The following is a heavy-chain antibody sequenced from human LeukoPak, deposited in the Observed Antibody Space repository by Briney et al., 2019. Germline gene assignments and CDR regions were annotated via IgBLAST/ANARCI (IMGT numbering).Heavy chain of an antibody. D-gene: IGHD6-13*01. J-gene: IGHJ5*02. CDR1: GGSFSDYY. Sequence: PSETLSLTCAVYGGSFSDYYWSWIRQPPGQGLEWIGDINHSGSTNYNPSLKSRVTISVDTSKNQFSLKLSSVTAADTAVYYCARGLRSSSWYRKMNWFDPWGQGTLVTVSS. CDR3: ARGLRSSSWYRKMNWFDP. V-gene: IGHV4-34*01. CDR2: INHSGST.